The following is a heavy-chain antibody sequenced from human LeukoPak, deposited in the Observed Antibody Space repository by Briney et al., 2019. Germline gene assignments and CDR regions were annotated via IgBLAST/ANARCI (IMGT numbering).Heavy chain of an antibody. V-gene: IGHV4-39*01. D-gene: IGHD3-22*01. J-gene: IGHJ3*02. CDR2: IYHRGST. CDR1: GGSISSRSHF. Sequence: SETLSLTCTVSGGSISSRSHFWGWIRQPPGKGLEWIATIYHRGSTHENPSLASRVTLSVDTSNNQFFLKLSSVTAADSAVYFCARHDSGGYHGAFDIWGPGTMVDVSS. CDR3: ARHDSGGYHGAFDI.